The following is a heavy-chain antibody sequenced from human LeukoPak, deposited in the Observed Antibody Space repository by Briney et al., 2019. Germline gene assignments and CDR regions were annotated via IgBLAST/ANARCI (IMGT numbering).Heavy chain of an antibody. CDR2: IHYSGTT. D-gene: IGHD1-1*01. J-gene: IGHJ4*02. CDR3: VKVGTGTVDY. CDR1: GGSISGYY. V-gene: IGHV4-59*01. Sequence: SETLSLTCTVSGGSISGYYWGWLRQPPGKGLEWVGYIHYSGTTNYIPSLKSRVTISVDTSKNQFSVKLRSVTAADTAVYYCVKVGTGTVDYWGQGALVTVSS.